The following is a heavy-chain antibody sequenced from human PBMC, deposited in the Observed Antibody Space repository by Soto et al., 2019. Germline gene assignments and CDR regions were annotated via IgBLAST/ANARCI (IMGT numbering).Heavy chain of an antibody. Sequence: PXETLSLPCSVSGRSMSSNYWSWIRQSPDKGLEWLGYVFYGGTDYNPSLGGRVSMSVETSKSQFSLKLTSVTVADTAVYYCESYRGALYFESWGPGILVTVSS. CDR3: ESYRGALYFES. CDR2: VFYGGT. J-gene: IGHJ4*02. CDR1: GRSMSSNY. D-gene: IGHD3-16*01. V-gene: IGHV4-59*01.